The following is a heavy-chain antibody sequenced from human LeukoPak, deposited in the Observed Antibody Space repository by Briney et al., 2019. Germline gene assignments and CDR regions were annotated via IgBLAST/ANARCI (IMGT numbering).Heavy chain of an antibody. Sequence: GGSLRLTCAASGFTLSGSMMHWVRQAPGKGLVWVSHIRSDGSTRFADSVKGRFTISRDNAKNTLYLQMNSLRAEDTAVYYCARDWSGSLDYWGQGTLVTVSS. J-gene: IGHJ4*02. D-gene: IGHD1-26*01. CDR1: GFTLSGSM. V-gene: IGHV3-74*01. CDR3: ARDWSGSLDY. CDR2: IRSDGST.